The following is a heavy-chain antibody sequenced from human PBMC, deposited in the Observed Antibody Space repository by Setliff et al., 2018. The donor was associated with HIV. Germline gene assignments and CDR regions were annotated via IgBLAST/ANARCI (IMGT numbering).Heavy chain of an antibody. CDR2: INPSGGST. D-gene: IGHD3-3*01. V-gene: IGHV1-46*01. Sequence: ASVKVSCKASGYTFTNYFVHWVRQAPGQGLEWMGIINPSGGSTSYAQKFQGRVTMTRDTSTSTVYMELSSLRSEDTAVYYCARDGALFRLEWSPGYMDVWGKGTTVTVSS. J-gene: IGHJ6*03. CDR3: ARDGALFRLEWSPGYMDV. CDR1: GYTFTNYF.